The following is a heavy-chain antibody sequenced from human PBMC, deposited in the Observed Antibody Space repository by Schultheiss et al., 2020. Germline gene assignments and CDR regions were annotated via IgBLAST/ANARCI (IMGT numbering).Heavy chain of an antibody. J-gene: IGHJ4*02. CDR2: INHSGST. CDR3: ARQGHSYSSSSLDY. D-gene: IGHD6-6*01. Sequence: SETLSLTCAVYGGSFSGYYWSWIRQPPGKGLEWIGEINHSGSTYYNPSLKSRVTISVDTSKNQFSLKLSSVTAADTAVYYCARQGHSYSSSSLDYWGQGTLVNVSS. V-gene: IGHV4-34*01. CDR1: GGSFSGYY.